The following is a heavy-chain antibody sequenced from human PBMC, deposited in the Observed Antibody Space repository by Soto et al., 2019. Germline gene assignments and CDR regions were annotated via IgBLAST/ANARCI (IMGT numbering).Heavy chain of an antibody. CDR3: AKDQAGRGYGFDY. J-gene: IGHJ4*02. D-gene: IGHD1-1*01. Sequence: GGSLRLSCAASGFTFSSYGMHWVRQAPGKGLEWVAVISYDGSNKYYADSVKGRFTISRDNSKNTLYLQMNSLRAEDTAVYYCAKDQAGRGYGFDYWGQGTLVTVSS. CDR2: ISYDGSNK. V-gene: IGHV3-30*18. CDR1: GFTFSSYG.